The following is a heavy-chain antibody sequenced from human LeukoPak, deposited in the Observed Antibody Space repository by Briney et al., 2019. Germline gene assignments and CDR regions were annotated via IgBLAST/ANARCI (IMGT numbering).Heavy chain of an antibody. Sequence: GGSLRLSCAECGFPFRYYGMHWVRQAPGKGLEWVAFIRYDGSDKFYAQSVKGRFTISRDTSRNTLFLQMNSLRLEDTPVYYCSKYLMRGRWFGESWGQETLVTVSS. CDR1: GFPFRYYG. V-gene: IGHV3-30*02. D-gene: IGHD3-10*01. CDR2: IRYDGSDK. CDR3: SKYLMRGRWFGES. J-gene: IGHJ5*02.